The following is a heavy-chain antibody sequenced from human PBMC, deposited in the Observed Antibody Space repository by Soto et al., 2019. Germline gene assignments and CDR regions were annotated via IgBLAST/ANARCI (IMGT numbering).Heavy chain of an antibody. Sequence: GGSLRLSCAASGFTFSSYAMHWVRQAPGKGLEWVAVISYDGSNKYYADSVKGRFTISRDNSKNTLYLQMNSLRAEDTAVYYCARGSRYDNYYFDYWGQGTLVTVSS. CDR1: GFTFSSYA. J-gene: IGHJ4*02. CDR2: ISYDGSNK. V-gene: IGHV3-30-3*01. D-gene: IGHD3-9*01. CDR3: ARGSRYDNYYFDY.